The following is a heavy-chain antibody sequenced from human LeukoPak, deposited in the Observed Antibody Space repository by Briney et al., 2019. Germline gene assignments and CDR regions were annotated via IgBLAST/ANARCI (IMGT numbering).Heavy chain of an antibody. CDR2: IYHSGST. J-gene: IGHJ4*02. V-gene: IGHV4-30-2*01. CDR3: ASSPGGYPFDY. CDR1: GGSISSGGYS. Sequence: PSETLSLTCAVSGGSISSGGYSWSWIRQPPGKGLEWIGYIYHSGSTYYNPSPKSRVTISVDRSKNQFSLKLSSVTAADTAVYYCASSPGGYPFDYWGQGTLVTVSS. D-gene: IGHD5-12*01.